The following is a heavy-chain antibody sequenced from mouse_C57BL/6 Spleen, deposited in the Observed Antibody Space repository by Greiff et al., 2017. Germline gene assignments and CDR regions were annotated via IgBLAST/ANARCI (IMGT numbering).Heavy chain of an antibody. CDR1: GYAFSSYW. D-gene: IGHD1-1*01. J-gene: IGHJ2*01. V-gene: IGHV1-80*01. CDR2: IYPGDGDT. Sequence: QVQLQQSGAELVKPGASVKISCKASGYAFSSYWMNWVKQRPGKGLEWIGQIYPGDGDTNYNGKFKGKATLTADKSSSTAYMQLSSLTSEDSAVYFGAREADGSSYGFDYWGQGTTLTVSS. CDR3: AREADGSSYGFDY.